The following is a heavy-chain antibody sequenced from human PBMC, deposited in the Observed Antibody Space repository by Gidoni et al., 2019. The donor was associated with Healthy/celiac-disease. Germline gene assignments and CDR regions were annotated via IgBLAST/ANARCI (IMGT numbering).Heavy chain of an antibody. J-gene: IGHJ4*02. CDR3: AKEYSGYDFVLDY. CDR2: ISYDGSNK. CDR1: GFTFSSHG. D-gene: IGHD5-12*01. Sequence: QVQLVESGGGVVQPGRSLRLSCAASGFTFSSHGVHWVRQAPGKGLEWVAVISYDGSNKSYADSVKGRFTISRDNSKNTLYLQMNSLRAEDTAVYYCAKEYSGYDFVLDYWGQGTLVTVSS. V-gene: IGHV3-30*18.